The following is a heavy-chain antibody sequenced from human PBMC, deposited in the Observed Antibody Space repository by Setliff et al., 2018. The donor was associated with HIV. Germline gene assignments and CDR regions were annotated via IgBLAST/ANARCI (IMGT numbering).Heavy chain of an antibody. V-gene: IGHV7-4-1*02. J-gene: IGHJ4*02. CDR2: INTKTGNP. CDR3: ASVGPRYSSGWCPAY. Sequence: ASVKVSCKASGYTFTSYAMNWVRQAPGQGLEWMGWINTKTGNPTYAQGFTGRFVFSLDTSVSTAYLQISSLKAEDTAVYYCASVGPRYSSGWCPAYWGQGTLGTSPQ. D-gene: IGHD6-19*01. CDR1: GYTFTSYA.